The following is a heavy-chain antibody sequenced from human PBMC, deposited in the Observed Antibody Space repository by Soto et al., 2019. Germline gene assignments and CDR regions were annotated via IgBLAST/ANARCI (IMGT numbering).Heavy chain of an antibody. Sequence: GGSLRLSCAASGFTLRSYWMSWVRQAPGKGLEWLATIKTDASEKKYVDSVKGRFTVFRDNAKNSLYLQTNSLGAEDTAVYYCARGSASKSGHLWYFDLWGRGTLVTVSS. CDR2: IKTDASEK. J-gene: IGHJ2*01. CDR1: GFTLRSYW. D-gene: IGHD2-8*02. V-gene: IGHV3-7*01. CDR3: ARGSASKSGHLWYFDL.